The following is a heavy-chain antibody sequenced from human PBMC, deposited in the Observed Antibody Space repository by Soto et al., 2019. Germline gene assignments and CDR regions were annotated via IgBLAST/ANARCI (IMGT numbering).Heavy chain of an antibody. D-gene: IGHD1-26*01. CDR1: GGSISSYY. Sequence: PSETLSLTCTVSGGSISSYYWSWIRQPPGKGLEWIGYSYYSGSTNYNPSLKSRVTISVDTSKNQFSLKLSSVTAADTAVYYCARYSGSYWGYFEYWDRGTLVTVAS. J-gene: IGHJ4*02. CDR3: ARYSGSYWGYFEY. V-gene: IGHV4-59*01. CDR2: SYYSGST.